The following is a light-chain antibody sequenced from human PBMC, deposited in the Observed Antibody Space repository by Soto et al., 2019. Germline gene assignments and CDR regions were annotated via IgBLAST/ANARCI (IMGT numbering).Light chain of an antibody. CDR1: QDISNY. CDR3: QQYDNLPFT. CDR2: DAS. J-gene: IGKJ3*01. V-gene: IGKV1-33*01. Sequence: DIQMTQSPSSLSASVGDRVTITCQASQDISNYLNLYQQKPRKAPKLLIYDASNLETGVPSRFSGSGSGTDFTFTISSLKTEDIATYYCQQYDNLPFTFGHGTKVYIK.